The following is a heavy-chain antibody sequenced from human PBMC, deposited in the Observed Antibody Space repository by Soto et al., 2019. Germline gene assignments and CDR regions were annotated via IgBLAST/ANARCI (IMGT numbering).Heavy chain of an antibody. CDR1: GFTFSSYG. Sequence: GGSLRLSCAASGFTFSSYGMHWVRQAPGKGLEWVAVIWYDGSNKYYADSVKGRFTISRDNSKNTLYLQMNSLRAEDTAVYYCARDLTDYGGKYYYYYGMDVWGQGTTVTVSS. D-gene: IGHD4-17*01. J-gene: IGHJ6*02. CDR2: IWYDGSNK. V-gene: IGHV3-33*01. CDR3: ARDLTDYGGKYYYYYGMDV.